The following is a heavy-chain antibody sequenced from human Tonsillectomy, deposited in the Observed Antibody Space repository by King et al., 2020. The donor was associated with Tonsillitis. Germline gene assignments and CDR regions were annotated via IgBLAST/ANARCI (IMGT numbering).Heavy chain of an antibody. CDR1: GFTFSSYA. J-gene: IGHJ3*02. V-gene: IGHV3-23*04. CDR2: ISGSGGST. Sequence: VQLVQSGGGLVQPGGSLRLSCAASGFTFSSYAMSWVRQAPGKGLEWVSAISGSGGSTYYADSVKGRLTISRDNSKNTLYLQMNSLRTEDTAVYYCAKGTGVGATGRRAFDIWGQGTMVTVSS. CDR3: AKGTGVGATGRRAFDI. D-gene: IGHD1-26*01.